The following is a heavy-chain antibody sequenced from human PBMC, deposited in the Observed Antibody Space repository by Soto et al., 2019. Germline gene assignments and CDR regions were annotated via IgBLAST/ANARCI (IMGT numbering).Heavy chain of an antibody. CDR1: VGSSSSDGYY. CDR3: ARGQCSSTSCYPYYYYYYGMDV. V-gene: IGHV4-31*03. D-gene: IGHD2-2*01. CDR2: IYYSGST. J-gene: IGHJ6*02. Sequence: TLSVPCTVSVGSSSSDGYYWSWILQHPGKCLEWIGYIYYSGSTYYNPSLKSRVTISVDTSKNQFSLKLSSVTAADTAVYYCARGQCSSTSCYPYYYYYYGMDVWGQGTTVTVSS.